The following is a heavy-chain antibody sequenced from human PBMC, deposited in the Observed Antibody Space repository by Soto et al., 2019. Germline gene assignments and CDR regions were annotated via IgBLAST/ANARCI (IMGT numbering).Heavy chain of an antibody. CDR2: IIPILGSA. CDR1: GGTFSSYS. Sequence: QVQLMQSGAEVKKPGSSVKVSCKASGGTFSSYSITWVRQAPGQGLEWMGGIIPILGSANYAQKFQDRVTITADESTTTTYMELSSLRSEDAAMYFCASRERVDAFDIWGQGTMVTVSS. J-gene: IGHJ3*02. CDR3: ASRERVDAFDI. V-gene: IGHV1-69*01.